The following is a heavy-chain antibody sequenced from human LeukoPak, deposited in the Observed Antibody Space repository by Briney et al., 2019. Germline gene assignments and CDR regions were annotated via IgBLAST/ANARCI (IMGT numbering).Heavy chain of an antibody. V-gene: IGHV1-18*01. J-gene: IGHJ6*03. Sequence: ASVKVSCKASGYTFTGYGISWVRQAPGQGLEWMGWISAYNGNTNYAQKLQGRVTMTTDTSTSTAYMELRSLRSDDTAVYYCARVMYSSSWYDPYYYYYMDVWGKGTTVTVSS. CDR3: ARVMYSSSWYDPYYYYYMDV. CDR1: GYTFTGYG. CDR2: ISAYNGNT. D-gene: IGHD6-13*01.